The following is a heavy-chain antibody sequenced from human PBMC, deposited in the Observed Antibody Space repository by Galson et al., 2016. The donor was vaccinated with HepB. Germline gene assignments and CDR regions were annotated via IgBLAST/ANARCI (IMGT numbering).Heavy chain of an antibody. D-gene: IGHD2-15*01. CDR3: ARVCRDCSGGNPGYYGMDV. CDR2: VSDDGSNK. CDR1: GFTFIGYA. V-gene: IGHV3-30*04. Sequence: SLRLSCAASGFTFIGYAMHWVRQAPGRGLEWVALVSDDGSNKHYADSVKGRFTISRDNSKNMLYVQMNSLRAEDTAVYYCARVCRDCSGGNPGYYGMDVWGKGTTVTVSP. J-gene: IGHJ6*04.